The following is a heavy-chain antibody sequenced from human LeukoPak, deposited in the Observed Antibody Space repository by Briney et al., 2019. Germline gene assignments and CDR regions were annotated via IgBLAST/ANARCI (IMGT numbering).Heavy chain of an antibody. CDR3: ATEQRYSGYDSYYYYGMDV. CDR2: ISSSSSYT. V-gene: IGHV3-11*05. Sequence: GGSLRLSCAASGFTFRDYNLGWIRRAPGKGLEWVSYISSSSSYTNYADSVKGRFTISRDNAKNSLYLQMNSLRAEDTAVYYCATEQRYSGYDSYYYYGMDVWGQGTTVTVSS. D-gene: IGHD5-12*01. J-gene: IGHJ6*02. CDR1: GFTFRDYN.